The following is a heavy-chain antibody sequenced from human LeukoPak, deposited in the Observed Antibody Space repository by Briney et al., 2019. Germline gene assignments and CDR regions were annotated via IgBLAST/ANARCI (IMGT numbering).Heavy chain of an antibody. Sequence: GASLKISCQGSGYSFTSYWIGWVRQMPGKGLEWMGIIFPSDSDTRYSPSFQGQVTISADKSISTAYLQWSSLKASDTAMYFCARGLRPMRYFEYWGQGTLVTDSS. J-gene: IGHJ4*02. D-gene: IGHD3-3*01. V-gene: IGHV5-51*01. CDR2: IFPSDSDT. CDR3: ARGLRPMRYFEY. CDR1: GYSFTSYW.